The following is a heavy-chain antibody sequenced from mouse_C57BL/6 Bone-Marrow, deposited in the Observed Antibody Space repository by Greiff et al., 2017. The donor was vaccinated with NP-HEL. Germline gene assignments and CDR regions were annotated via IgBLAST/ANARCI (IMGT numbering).Heavy chain of an antibody. CDR2: IYPRSGNT. CDR1: GYTFTSYG. Sequence: VQGVESGAELARPGASVKLSCKASGYTFTSYGISWVKQSTGQGLEWIGEIYPRSGNTYYNEKFKGKATLTADKSSSTAYMELRSLTSEDSAVYFCARAGTTGSYAMDYWGQGTSVTVSS. J-gene: IGHJ4*01. V-gene: IGHV1-81*01. CDR3: ARAGTTGSYAMDY. D-gene: IGHD1-1*01.